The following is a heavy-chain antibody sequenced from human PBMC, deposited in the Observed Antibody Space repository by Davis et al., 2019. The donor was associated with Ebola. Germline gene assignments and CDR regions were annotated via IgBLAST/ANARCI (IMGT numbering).Heavy chain of an antibody. CDR1: GDSFSGYV. CDR3: ARTAMNSVYELGLGYNYFAP. Sequence: SETLSLTCARYGDSFSGYVWSGVRQPTGKGLEWIGQISHGGVTDYKSSLESRVTISMDTSNNQCYLRLDSVTTADTAVYYCARTAMNSVYELGLGYNYFAPWGQGTRVSVST. D-gene: IGHD2/OR15-2a*01. CDR2: ISHGGVT. V-gene: IGHV4-34*01. J-gene: IGHJ5*02.